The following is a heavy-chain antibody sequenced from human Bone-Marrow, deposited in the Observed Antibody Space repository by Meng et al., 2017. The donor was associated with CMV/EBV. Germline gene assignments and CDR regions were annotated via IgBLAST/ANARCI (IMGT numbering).Heavy chain of an antibody. CDR2: ISAYNGNT. V-gene: IGHV1-18*01. CDR1: GYTFNSYG. J-gene: IGHJ4*02. CDR3: ATFTYYYDSSGYYYPDYFDY. Sequence: ASVKVSCKGSGYTFNSYGISWVRQAPGQGLEWMGWISAYNGNTNYAQKLQGRVTMTTDTSTSTAYMELRSLRSDDTAVYYCATFTYYYDSSGYYYPDYFDYWGQGTLVTVSS. D-gene: IGHD3-22*01.